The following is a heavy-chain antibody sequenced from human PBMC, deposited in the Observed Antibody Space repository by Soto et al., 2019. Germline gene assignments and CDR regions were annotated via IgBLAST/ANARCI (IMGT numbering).Heavy chain of an antibody. D-gene: IGHD2-2*01. V-gene: IGHV3-23*01. CDR3: AKIICTTNCYDY. J-gene: IGHJ4*02. Sequence: EVQLLESGGGLIQPGGSLRLSCTASGFIFSSYAMSWVRQAPGKGLEWVSSINGGGGTTNYADSVKGRFTISRDNSKNTMYLQMNSLRAEDTALYFCAKIICTTNCYDYWGQGTLVTVSS. CDR1: GFIFSSYA. CDR2: INGGGGTT.